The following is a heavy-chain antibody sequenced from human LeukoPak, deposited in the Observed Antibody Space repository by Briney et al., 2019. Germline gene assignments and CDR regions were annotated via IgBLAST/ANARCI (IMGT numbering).Heavy chain of an antibody. CDR1: GVSINTCCYY. CDR3: ARGRSYGFDFDS. J-gene: IGHJ4*02. Sequence: PSETLSLTCDVSGVSINTCCYYWTWLRQPPGKGLEWIGYKYYSGNTRYNSSLRSRLTISLDSSKNQFSLRLTSVTAADTAVYYCARGRSYGFDFDSWGPGTLVIVSS. V-gene: IGHV4-61*01. D-gene: IGHD5-18*01. CDR2: KYYSGNT.